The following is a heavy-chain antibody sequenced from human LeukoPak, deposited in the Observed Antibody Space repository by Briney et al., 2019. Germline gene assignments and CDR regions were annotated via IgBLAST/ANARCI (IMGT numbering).Heavy chain of an antibody. CDR2: ISAYNGNT. CDR3: ARKYCNSTSCQNREWYFDL. D-gene: IGHD2-2*01. Sequence: ASVKVSCKASGYTFTSYGISWVRQAPGQGLEWMGWISAYNGNTNYAQKLQGRVTMTTDTSTSTAYMELRSLRSDDTAVYYCARKYCNSTSCQNREWYFDLWGRGTLVTVSS. CDR1: GYTFTSYG. J-gene: IGHJ2*01. V-gene: IGHV1-18*01.